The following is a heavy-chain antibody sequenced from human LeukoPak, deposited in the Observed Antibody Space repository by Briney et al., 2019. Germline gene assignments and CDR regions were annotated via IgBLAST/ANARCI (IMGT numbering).Heavy chain of an antibody. CDR2: IIPMLGKT. Sequence: ASVKVSCEASGGTFDNYAVSWVREAPGLGLEWMGRIIPMLGKTNSAQKFQDRVTFTTDKSTGTAYMELTHLRPDDTAVYFCARGLFGGFAAAPFDHWGQGTLVTVSP. D-gene: IGHD2-2*01. CDR1: GGTFDNYA. J-gene: IGHJ4*02. CDR3: ARGLFGGFAAAPFDH. V-gene: IGHV1-69*04.